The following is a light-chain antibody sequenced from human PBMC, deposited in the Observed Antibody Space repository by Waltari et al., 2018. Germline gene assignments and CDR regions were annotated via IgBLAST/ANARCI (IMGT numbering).Light chain of an antibody. V-gene: IGLV3-25*03. CDR3: QSADSSGTYYV. J-gene: IGLJ1*01. CDR1: ALPKQY. Sequence: SYELTQPPSVSVSPGQTARITCSGDALPKQYAYWYQQKPGQAPVLMIYKDNERPSGIPERFSGSSSGTTVTLTISGVQAEDEADYYCQSADSSGTYYVFGTGTKVTVL. CDR2: KDN.